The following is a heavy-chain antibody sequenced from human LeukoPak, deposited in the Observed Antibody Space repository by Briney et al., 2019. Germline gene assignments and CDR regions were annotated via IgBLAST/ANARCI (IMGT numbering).Heavy chain of an antibody. V-gene: IGHV3-48*02. D-gene: IGHD3-3*01. CDR2: ISSSSSTI. CDR3: ADLEGWRGY. CDR1: GFIFSSYH. J-gene: IGHJ4*02. Sequence: PGGSLRPSCAASGFIFSSYHMNWVRQAPGKGLEWVSYISSSSSTIHYADSVKGRFTISRDNAKNSLYLQMNSLRDEDTAVYYCADLEGWRGYWGQGTLVTVSS.